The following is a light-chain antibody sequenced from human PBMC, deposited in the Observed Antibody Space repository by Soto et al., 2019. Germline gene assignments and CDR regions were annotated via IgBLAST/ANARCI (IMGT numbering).Light chain of an antibody. CDR3: QTWGTGIHVV. V-gene: IGLV4-69*01. CDR2: IDNDGSH. J-gene: IGLJ2*01. Sequence: QPVLTQSPSASASLGASVRLTCTLSSGHSSYAIAWHQLQPDKGPRYLMKIDNDGSHVKGDGVPDRFSGSSSGAERYLTISSLHSEDEADYYCQTWGTGIHVVFGGGTKLTVL. CDR1: SGHSSYA.